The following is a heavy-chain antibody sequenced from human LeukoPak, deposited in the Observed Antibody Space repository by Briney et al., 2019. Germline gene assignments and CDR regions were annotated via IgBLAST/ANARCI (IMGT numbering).Heavy chain of an antibody. D-gene: IGHD2-21*02. Sequence: GASVKDSCKASVYTFTSYYMHWVGQAPGQGLEWMGIINPSGGSSSYAQKFQGRVTMTRDTSTSTVYMELSSLRSEDTAVYHCARVAYCGGDCYSGKEGYYFDYWGQGTLVTVSS. V-gene: IGHV1-46*01. J-gene: IGHJ4*02. CDR2: INPSGGSS. CDR1: VYTFTSYY. CDR3: ARVAYCGGDCYSGKEGYYFDY.